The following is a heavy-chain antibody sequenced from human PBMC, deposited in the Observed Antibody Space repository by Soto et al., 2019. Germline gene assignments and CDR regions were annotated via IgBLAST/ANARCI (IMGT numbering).Heavy chain of an antibody. D-gene: IGHD3-10*01. CDR1: GGSFSGYY. CDR3: ARLMPRGIGVVRGVWWFDP. V-gene: IGHV4-34*01. CDR2: INHSGST. Sequence: SETLSLTCAVYGGSFSGYYWSWIRQPPGKGLEWIGEINHSGSTNYNPSLKSRVTISVDTSKNQFSLKLSSVTAADTAVYYCARLMPRGIGVVRGVWWFDPWGQGTLVTVSS. J-gene: IGHJ5*02.